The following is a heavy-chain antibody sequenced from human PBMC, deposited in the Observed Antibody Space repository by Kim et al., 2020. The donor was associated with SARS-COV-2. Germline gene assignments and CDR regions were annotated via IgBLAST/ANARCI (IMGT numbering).Heavy chain of an antibody. D-gene: IGHD2-15*01. CDR1: GFTFDTYA. V-gene: IGHV3-23*01. J-gene: IGHJ6*02. CDR3: AKVVVKDGYNYYYYYGMDV. Sequence: GGSLRLSCVASGFTFDTYAMSWVRRAPGKGLEWVSVISGNGVNKFYADSVGGRLTVSRDNSKNTLYLPMNSLRDEDTALYYCAKVVVKDGYNYYYYYGMDVWGQGTAVTVS. CDR2: ISGNGVNK.